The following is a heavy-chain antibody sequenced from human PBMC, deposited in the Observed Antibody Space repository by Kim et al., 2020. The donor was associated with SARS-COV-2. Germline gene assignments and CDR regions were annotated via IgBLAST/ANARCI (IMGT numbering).Heavy chain of an antibody. V-gene: IGHV4-39*01. CDR2: IYYSGST. CDR1: GGSISSSSYY. Sequence: SETLSLTCTVSGGSISSSSYYWGWIRQPPGKGLEWIGSIYYSGSTYYNPSLKSRVTISVDTSKNQFSLKLSSVTAADTAVYYCARHELKWELLITLGAFDIWGQGTMVTVSS. CDR3: ARHELKWELLITLGAFDI. D-gene: IGHD1-26*01. J-gene: IGHJ3*02.